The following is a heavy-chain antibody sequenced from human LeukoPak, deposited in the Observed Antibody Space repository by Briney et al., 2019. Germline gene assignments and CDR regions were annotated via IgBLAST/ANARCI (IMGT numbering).Heavy chain of an antibody. Sequence: SETLSLTCAVYGGSFSGYYWSWIRQPPGKGLEWIGESNHSGSTNYNPSLKSRVTISVDTSKNQFSLKLSSVTAADTAVYYCARSVVVPAAMRPRGLVDYWGQGTLVTVSS. CDR1: GGSFSGYY. D-gene: IGHD2-2*01. CDR3: ARSVVVPAAMRPRGLVDY. V-gene: IGHV4-34*01. CDR2: SNHSGST. J-gene: IGHJ4*02.